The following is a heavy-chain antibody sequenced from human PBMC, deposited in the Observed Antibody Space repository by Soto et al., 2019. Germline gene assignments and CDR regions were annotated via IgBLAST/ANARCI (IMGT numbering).Heavy chain of an antibody. Sequence: QVQLVQSGAEVKKPGSSVKVSCKASGGTFSSYAISWVRQAPGQGLEWMGGIIPIFGTANYAQKFQGRVTITAEESTSSAYMELRSLRSEDTAVYYCARPTRYYYDSCGQSAWCDPWGQGTLVTVSS. CDR1: GGTFSSYA. D-gene: IGHD3-22*01. V-gene: IGHV1-69*12. CDR2: IIPIFGTA. J-gene: IGHJ5*02. CDR3: ARPTRYYYDSCGQSAWCDP.